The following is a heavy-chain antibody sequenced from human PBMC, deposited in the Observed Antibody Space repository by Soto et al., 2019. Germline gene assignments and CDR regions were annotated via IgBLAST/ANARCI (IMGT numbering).Heavy chain of an antibody. CDR1: GYTFTSYG. J-gene: IGHJ6*02. D-gene: IGHD3-10*01. V-gene: IGHV1-18*01. CDR2: ISAYNGNT. Sequence: GASVKVSCKASGYTFTSYGISWVRQAPGQGLEWMGWISAYNGNTNYAQKLQGRVTMTTDTSTSTAYMELRSLRSDDTAVYYCARAHGSGRKYYYYGMDVWGQGTTVTVSS. CDR3: ARAHGSGRKYYYYGMDV.